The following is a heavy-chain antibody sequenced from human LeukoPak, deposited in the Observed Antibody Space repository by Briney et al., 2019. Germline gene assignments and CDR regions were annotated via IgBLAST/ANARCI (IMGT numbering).Heavy chain of an antibody. CDR3: ARVQGYCSTTSCYPHY. Sequence: ASVKVSCKASGYTLTNYALNWVRQAPGQGLEWMGWINTNTGNPTYAQGFAFSLDTSVNTAYLQISSLKAEDTAIYYCARVQGYCSTTSCYPHYWGQGTLVTVSS. CDR1: GYTLTNYA. J-gene: IGHJ4*02. CDR2: INTNTGNP. V-gene: IGHV7-4-1*02. D-gene: IGHD2-2*01.